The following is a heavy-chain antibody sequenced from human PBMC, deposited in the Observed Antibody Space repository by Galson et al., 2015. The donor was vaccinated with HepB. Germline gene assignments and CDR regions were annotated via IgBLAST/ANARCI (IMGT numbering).Heavy chain of an antibody. J-gene: IGHJ4*02. CDR3: ARDDYYDSSGKYYFDY. CDR1: GFTFSSYE. D-gene: IGHD3-22*01. Sequence: SLRLSCAASGFTFSSYEMNWVRQAPGKGLEWVSYISSSGSTIYYADSVKGRFTISRDNAKNSLYLQMNSLRAEDTAVYYCARDDYYDSSGKYYFDYWGQGTLVTVSS. CDR2: ISSSGSTI. V-gene: IGHV3-48*03.